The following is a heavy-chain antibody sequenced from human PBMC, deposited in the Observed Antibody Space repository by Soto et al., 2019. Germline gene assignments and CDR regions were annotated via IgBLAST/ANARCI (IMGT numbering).Heavy chain of an antibody. Sequence: PSKTLSLTCTVSVDSITTYYWSWIRRPAGKGLEWIGRIDASGNTNYNPSLNSRVTMSIDTSKKQFSLKLTSVTAADTAIYYCARYSNNWFQTEGMDVWGQGTTVTVSS. CDR3: ARYSNNWFQTEGMDV. J-gene: IGHJ6*02. CDR2: IDASGNT. D-gene: IGHD6-13*01. V-gene: IGHV4-4*07. CDR1: VDSITTYY.